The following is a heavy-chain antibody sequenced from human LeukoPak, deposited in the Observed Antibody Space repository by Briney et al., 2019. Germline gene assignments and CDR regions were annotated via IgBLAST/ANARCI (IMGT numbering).Heavy chain of an antibody. CDR2: ISAYNGNT. V-gene: IGHV1-18*01. CDR1: GYTFMSYG. J-gene: IGHJ4*02. CDR3: ARDKVEEGAQRGVDY. Sequence: ASVKVSCKASGYTFMSYGISWVRQAPGQGLEWMGWISAYNGNTNYAQKFQGRVTMTTDTSTRTAYMELRSLRSDDTAVYYCARDKVEEGAQRGVDYWGQGTLVTVSS. D-gene: IGHD1-26*01.